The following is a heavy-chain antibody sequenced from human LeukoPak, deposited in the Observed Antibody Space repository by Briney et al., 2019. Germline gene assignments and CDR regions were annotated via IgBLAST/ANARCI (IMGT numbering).Heavy chain of an antibody. V-gene: IGHV1-69*13. D-gene: IGHD6-25*01. J-gene: IGHJ4*02. CDR2: IIPIFGTA. CDR3: ASGRAAAFDY. CDR1: GGTFSSYA. Sequence: GASVKVSCKASGGTFSSYAISWVRQAPGQGLEWMGGIIPIFGTANYAQKFQGRVTITADESTSTAYMELSSPRSKDTAVYYCASGRAAAFDYWGQGTLVTVSS.